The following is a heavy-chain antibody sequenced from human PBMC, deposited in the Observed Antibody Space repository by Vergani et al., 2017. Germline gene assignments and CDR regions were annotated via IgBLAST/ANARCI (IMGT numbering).Heavy chain of an antibody. J-gene: IGHJ2*01. CDR2: IYHSGST. CDR3: ASPDSTRGPRLGYFDL. V-gene: IGHV4-38-2*01. D-gene: IGHD2-21*01. CDR1: GYSISSGYY. Sequence: QVQLQEPGPGLVKPSETLSLTCAVSGYSISSGYYWGWIRQPPGKGLEWIGSIYHSGSTYYNPSLKSRVTISVDTSKNQFSLKLSSVTAADTAVYYCASPDSTRGPRLGYFDLWGRGTLVTVSS.